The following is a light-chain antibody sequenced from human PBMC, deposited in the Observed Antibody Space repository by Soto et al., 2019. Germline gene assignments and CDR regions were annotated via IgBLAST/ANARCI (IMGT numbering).Light chain of an antibody. Sequence: EIVLTQSPGTLALSPGERATLSCRASQSVNNNYVTWYQQKRGQAPRLLIHGASSRATGIPDRFSGSGSGTDFSLTISRLEPEDFAVYSCQQYGSSPFTFGPGTRVGI. J-gene: IGKJ3*01. CDR3: QQYGSSPFT. CDR2: GAS. CDR1: QSVNNNY. V-gene: IGKV3-20*01.